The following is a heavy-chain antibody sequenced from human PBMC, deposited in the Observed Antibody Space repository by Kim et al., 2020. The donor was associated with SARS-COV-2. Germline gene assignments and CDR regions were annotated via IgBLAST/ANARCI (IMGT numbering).Heavy chain of an antibody. Sequence: SETLSLTCTVSRGSISSSGYYWGWIRQPPGKGLEWIGSIYYSGSTYYNPSLKSRVTTSVDTSKNQFSLKLSSVTAADTAVYYCARQKYSDVVFDHWGQGTLVTVSS. D-gene: IGHD4-17*01. V-gene: IGHV4-39*01. CDR2: IYYSGST. CDR3: ARQKYSDVVFDH. CDR1: RGSISSSGYY. J-gene: IGHJ4*02.